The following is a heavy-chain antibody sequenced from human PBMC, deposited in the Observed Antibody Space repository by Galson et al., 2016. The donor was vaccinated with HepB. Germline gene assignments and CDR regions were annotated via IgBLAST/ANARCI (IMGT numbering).Heavy chain of an antibody. D-gene: IGHD5-12*01. V-gene: IGHV3-30*18. CDR3: AKAGSRAFIVALDYGMDV. CDR2: ISYDGSNK. J-gene: IGHJ6*02. CDR1: GFTFRNYG. Sequence: SLRLSCAASGFTFRNYGMHWVRQAPGKGLEWVTVISYDGSNKYYADSVKGRFTISRDNSKNTLYLQMNSLRAEDTAVYYCAKAGSRAFIVALDYGMDVWGQGTTFTVSS.